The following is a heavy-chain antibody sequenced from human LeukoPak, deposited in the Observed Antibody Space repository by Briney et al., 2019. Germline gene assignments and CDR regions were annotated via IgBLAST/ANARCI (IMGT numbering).Heavy chain of an antibody. CDR2: TWSDGTNQ. V-gene: IGHV3-33*06. CDR3: AKDAQRGFDYSNSLEN. Sequence: PGKSLTLSCVASQFRFPFSHYGMHWVRQAPGRGLEWVAVTWSDGTNQYYADSVKGRFTISRDNSKNTVYLQMNSLRAEDTAVYFCAKDAQRGFDYSNSLENWGQGTLVTVSS. D-gene: IGHD4-11*01. J-gene: IGHJ4*02. CDR1: QFRFPFSHYG.